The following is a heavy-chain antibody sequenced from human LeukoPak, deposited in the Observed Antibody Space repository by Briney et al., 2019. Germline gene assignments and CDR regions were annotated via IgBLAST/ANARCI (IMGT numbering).Heavy chain of an antibody. Sequence: ASVKASCKVSGYTFTGYYMHWVQQAPGKGLECMGLVDPEDGETIYAEKFQGRVTITADTSTDTAYMELSSLRSEDTAVYYCATRRTDFWSGYYFDYWGQGTLVTVSS. D-gene: IGHD3-3*01. CDR1: GYTFTGYY. V-gene: IGHV1-69-2*01. CDR3: ATRRTDFWSGYYFDY. J-gene: IGHJ4*02. CDR2: VDPEDGET.